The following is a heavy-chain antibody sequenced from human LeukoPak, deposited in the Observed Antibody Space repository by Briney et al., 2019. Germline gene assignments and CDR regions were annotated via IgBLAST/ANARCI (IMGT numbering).Heavy chain of an antibody. Sequence: SETLSLTCTVSGGSISSYCWSWIRQPAGKGLEWIGRIYTSGSTNYNPSLKSRVTMSVDTSKNQFSLKLSSVTAADTAVYYCARVATGTNWYGMDVWGQGTTVTVSS. CDR1: GGSISSYC. CDR3: ARVATGTNWYGMDV. V-gene: IGHV4-4*07. J-gene: IGHJ6*02. D-gene: IGHD1-1*01. CDR2: IYTSGST.